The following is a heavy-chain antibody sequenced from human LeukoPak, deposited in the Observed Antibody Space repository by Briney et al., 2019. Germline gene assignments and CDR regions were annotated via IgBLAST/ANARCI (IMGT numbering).Heavy chain of an antibody. J-gene: IGHJ4*02. CDR3: ARARDCSSTSCYEYFDY. D-gene: IGHD2-2*01. CDR2: INYSGST. V-gene: IGHV4-34*01. Sequence: SETLSLTCAVYGRSFSGYYWRWVRQPRGKGLEWIGEINYSGSTNYNPSLKSRVTISVDTSKNQFSLKLSSVTAADTAVYYCARARDCSSTSCYEYFDYWGQGTLVTVSS. CDR1: GRSFSGYY.